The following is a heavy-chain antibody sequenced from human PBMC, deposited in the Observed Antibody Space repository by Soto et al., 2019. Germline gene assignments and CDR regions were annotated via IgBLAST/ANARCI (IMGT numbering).Heavy chain of an antibody. CDR1: GYTFTSYG. CDR2: ISAYNGNT. Sequence: ASVKVSCKASGYTFTSYGISWVRQAPGQGLEWMGWISAYNGNTNYAQKLQGRVTMTTDTSTSTAYMELRSLRAEDTAVYYCAKEDSSSWHYYYGMDVWGQGTTVTVSS. J-gene: IGHJ6*02. CDR3: AKEDSSSWHYYYGMDV. D-gene: IGHD6-13*01. V-gene: IGHV1-18*01.